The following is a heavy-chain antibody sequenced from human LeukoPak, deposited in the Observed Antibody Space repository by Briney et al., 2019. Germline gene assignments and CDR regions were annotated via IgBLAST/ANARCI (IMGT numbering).Heavy chain of an antibody. D-gene: IGHD3-9*01. CDR1: GGSISSGSYY. V-gene: IGHV4-61*02. CDR2: IYYSGST. CDR3: ARGGPRYYDMLGFDY. J-gene: IGHJ4*02. Sequence: NSSQTLSLTCTVSGGSISSGSYYWSWIRQPAGRGLEWIGSIYYSGSTSYNPSLKSRVTISLDTSKNQFSLKLSSVTAADTAVYYCARGGPRYYDMLGFDYWGQGTLVTVSS.